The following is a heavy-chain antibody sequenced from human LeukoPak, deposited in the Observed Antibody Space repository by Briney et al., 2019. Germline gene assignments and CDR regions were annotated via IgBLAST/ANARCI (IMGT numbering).Heavy chain of an antibody. CDR2: ISWNSGSI. CDR3: AKEDGSGSYYKLERSASYGMDV. Sequence: PGGSLRLSCAASGFTFDDYAMHWVRQAPGKGLEWVSGISWNSGSIGYADSVKGRFTISRDNAKNSLYLQMNSLRAEDTALYYCAKEDGSGSYYKLERSASYGMDVWGQGTTVTVSS. D-gene: IGHD3-10*01. V-gene: IGHV3-9*01. CDR1: GFTFDDYA. J-gene: IGHJ6*02.